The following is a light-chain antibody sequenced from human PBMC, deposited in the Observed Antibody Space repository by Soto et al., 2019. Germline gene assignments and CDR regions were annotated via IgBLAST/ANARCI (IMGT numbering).Light chain of an antibody. J-gene: IGKJ5*01. V-gene: IGKV3-15*01. CDR1: QSVSSN. CDR3: QQYGNPRIT. CDR2: GAS. Sequence: EIVMTQSPATLSVSPGERATLSCRASQSVSSNLAWYQQKPGQAPRLLIYGASTRATGIPARLSGSGSETDFTLTISRLEPEDFALYFCQQYGNPRITFGQGTRLEIK.